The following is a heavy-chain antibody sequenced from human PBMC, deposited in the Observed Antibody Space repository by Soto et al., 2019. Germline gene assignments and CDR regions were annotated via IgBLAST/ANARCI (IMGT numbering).Heavy chain of an antibody. CDR1: GGSVSSGSYY. CDR2: IYYSGST. CDR3: ARGRGIVVVIDY. V-gene: IGHV4-61*01. Sequence: SETLSLTCTVSGGSVSSGSYYWSWIRQPPGKGLEWIGYIYYSGSTNYNPSLKSRVTISVDTSKNQFSLKLSSVTAADTAVYYCARGRGIVVVIDYWSQGTLVTVSS. J-gene: IGHJ4*02. D-gene: IGHD3-22*01.